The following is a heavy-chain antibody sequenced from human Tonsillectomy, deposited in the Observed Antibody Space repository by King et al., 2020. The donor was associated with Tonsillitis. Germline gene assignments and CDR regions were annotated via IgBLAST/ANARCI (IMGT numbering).Heavy chain of an antibody. Sequence: VQLVESGGGVVQPGRSLRLSCAASGFTFSSYAMHWVRQAPGKGLEWVAVISYDGSNKYYADSVKGRFTISRDNSKNTLYLQMNSLRAEDTAVYYCARDGYSCDDSHYYYYGMDVWGQGTTVTVSS. J-gene: IGHJ6*02. CDR3: ARDGYSCDDSHYYYYGMDV. D-gene: IGHD5-12*01. V-gene: IGHV3-30*04. CDR2: ISYDGSNK. CDR1: GFTFSSYA.